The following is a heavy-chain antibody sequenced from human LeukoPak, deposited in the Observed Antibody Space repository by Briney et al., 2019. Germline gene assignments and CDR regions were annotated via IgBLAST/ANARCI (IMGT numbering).Heavy chain of an antibody. CDR2: ISSSSTTI. CDR1: GFTFSTYS. Sequence: SGGSLRLSCAASGFTFSTYSMNWVRQAPGKGLEWVSYISSSSTTIYYADSVKGRFTISRDNAKNSLYLQMNSLRDGDTAVYYCAKDGSYRYPYYSDYWGQGTLVTVSS. V-gene: IGHV3-48*02. CDR3: AKDGSYRYPYYSDY. J-gene: IGHJ4*02. D-gene: IGHD3-16*02.